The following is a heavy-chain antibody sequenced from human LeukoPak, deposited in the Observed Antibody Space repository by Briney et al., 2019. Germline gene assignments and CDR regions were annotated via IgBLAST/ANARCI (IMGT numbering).Heavy chain of an antibody. V-gene: IGHV3-21*01. CDR1: GFTFSSYS. D-gene: IGHD6-19*01. CDR3: ARALYSSGWYDY. CDR2: ISSSSSYI. J-gene: IGHJ4*02. Sequence: GGSLRLSCAASGFTFSSYSMNWVRQAPGKGLEWVSSISSSSSYIYYADSVKGRFTISRDNAKNSLYLQMNSLRAEDTAVYYCARALYSSGWYDYWGQGTLVTVSS.